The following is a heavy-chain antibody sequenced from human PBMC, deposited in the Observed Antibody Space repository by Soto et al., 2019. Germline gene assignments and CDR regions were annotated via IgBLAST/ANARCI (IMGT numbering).Heavy chain of an antibody. Sequence: QVQLVQSGAEVKKPGASVKVSCKASGYTFTSYAMHWVRQAPGQRLEWMGWINAGNGNTKYSQKFQGRVTITRDTSPSTAYMELSSLRSEDTAVYYCARSIYYYRSGPYNWFDPWGQGTLVTVSS. CDR2: INAGNGNT. D-gene: IGHD3-10*01. CDR3: ARSIYYYRSGPYNWFDP. CDR1: GYTFTSYA. V-gene: IGHV1-3*01. J-gene: IGHJ5*02.